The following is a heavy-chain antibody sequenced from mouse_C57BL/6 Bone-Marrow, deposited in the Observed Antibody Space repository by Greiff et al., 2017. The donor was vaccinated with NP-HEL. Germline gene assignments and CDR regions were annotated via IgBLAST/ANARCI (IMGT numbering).Heavy chain of an antibody. D-gene: IGHD2-5*01. CDR1: GYTFTDYY. Sequence: VQLQQSGPELVKPGASVKISCKASGYTFTDYYMNWVKQSHGKSLEWIGDINPNNGGTSYNQKFKGKATLTVDKSSSTAYMELRSLTSEDSAVYYCAREDISKGSYFDYWGQGTTLTVSS. V-gene: IGHV1-26*01. J-gene: IGHJ2*01. CDR3: AREDISKGSYFDY. CDR2: INPNNGGT.